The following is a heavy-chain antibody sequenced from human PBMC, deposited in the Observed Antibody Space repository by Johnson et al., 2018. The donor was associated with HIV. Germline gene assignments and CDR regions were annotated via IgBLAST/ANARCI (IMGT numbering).Heavy chain of an antibody. D-gene: IGHD1-26*01. CDR1: GFTVSSNY. Sequence: EQLVESGGGLVQPGGSLRLSCAASGFTVSSNYMSWVRQAPGKGLEWVSVIYSGGSTYYADSVKGRFTISRDNSKNTLYLQMNSLRAEDTALYYCAREGYGSYSASDAFDIWGQGTMVTVSS. CDR3: AREGYGSYSASDAFDI. V-gene: IGHV3-66*01. CDR2: IYSGGST. J-gene: IGHJ3*02.